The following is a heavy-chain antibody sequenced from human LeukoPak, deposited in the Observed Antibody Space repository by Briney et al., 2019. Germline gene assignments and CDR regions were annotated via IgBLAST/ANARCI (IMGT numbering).Heavy chain of an antibody. D-gene: IGHD3-3*01. V-gene: IGHV4-30-2*01. CDR3: ARVPILRVSDAFDI. CDR1: GGSISSGGYY. Sequence: SETLSLTCTVSGGSISSGGYYWSWIRQPPGKGLEWIGYIYHSGSTYYNPSLKSRVTISVDRSKNQFSLKLSSVTAADTAVYYCARVPILRVSDAFDIWGQGTMVTVSS. CDR2: IYHSGST. J-gene: IGHJ3*02.